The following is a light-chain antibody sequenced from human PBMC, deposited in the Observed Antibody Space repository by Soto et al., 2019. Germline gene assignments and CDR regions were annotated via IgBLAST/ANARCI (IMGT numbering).Light chain of an antibody. J-gene: IGKJ3*01. CDR3: QHYGGSFI. Sequence: EIVLTQSPGTLSLSPGEGATVSCRVSQSINSKSLVWYQRKFGQAPRLLIYNTSSRATGIPDRFSGSGSGTDFTLSISRLAPDDFAVYYCQHYGGSFIFGPGTKVDFK. V-gene: IGKV3-20*01. CDR2: NTS. CDR1: QSINSKS.